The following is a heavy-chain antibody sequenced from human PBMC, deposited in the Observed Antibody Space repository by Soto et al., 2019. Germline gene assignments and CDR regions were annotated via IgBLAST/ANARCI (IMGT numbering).Heavy chain of an antibody. CDR2: INPNSGGT. CDR1: GYTFTGYY. J-gene: IGHJ3*02. D-gene: IGHD6-13*01. CDR3: ASPYSSSWRDAFDI. Sequence: ASVKVSCKASGYTFTGYYMHWVRQAPGQGLEWMGWINPNSGGTNYAQKFQGWVTMTRDTSISTAYMELSRLRSDDTAVYYCASPYSSSWRDAFDIWGQGTMVTVSS. V-gene: IGHV1-2*04.